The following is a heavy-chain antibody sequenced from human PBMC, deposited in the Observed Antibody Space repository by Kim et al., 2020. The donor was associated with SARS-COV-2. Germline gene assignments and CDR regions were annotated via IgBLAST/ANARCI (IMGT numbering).Heavy chain of an antibody. Sequence: GGSLRLSCAASGFTFSDYYMSWIRQAPGKGLEWVSYISSSGSTIYYADSVKGRFTISRDNAKNSLYLQMNSLRAEDTAVYYCAVFGAAGPAPWPYPRKWGQGTLVTVSS. CDR3: AVFGAAGPAPWPYPRK. J-gene: IGHJ4*02. CDR2: ISSSGSTI. D-gene: IGHD3-10*02. V-gene: IGHV3-11*04. CDR1: GFTFSDYY.